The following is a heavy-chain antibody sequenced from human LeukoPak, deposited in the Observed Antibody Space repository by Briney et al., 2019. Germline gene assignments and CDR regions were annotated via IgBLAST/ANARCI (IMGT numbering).Heavy chain of an antibody. J-gene: IGHJ4*02. CDR3: ATQQRGNPAY. CDR1: GLTFSSHW. D-gene: IGHD1-14*01. Sequence: GGSLRLSCAASGLTFSSHWMHWVRQAPGKGLVWVSRITNDGSSTTYADSVKGRFTISRDNAKNMLYLQVNSLRAEDTAVYYCATQQRGNPAYWGQGTLDTVSS. V-gene: IGHV3-74*01. CDR2: ITNDGSST.